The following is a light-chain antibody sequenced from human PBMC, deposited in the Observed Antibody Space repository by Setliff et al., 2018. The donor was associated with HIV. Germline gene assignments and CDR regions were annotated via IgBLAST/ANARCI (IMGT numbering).Light chain of an antibody. CDR2: EVT. V-gene: IGLV2-14*01. Sequence: QSALTQPASVSGSPGESITIFCIGTTSDIGAYEYVSWYQLHPGRAPKLLIYEVTNRPSGMSIRFSGSKSGNTASLTIPGLQAEDEGDYYCSSYTRTNIRVFGGGTKVTVL. CDR3: SSYTRTNIRV. J-gene: IGLJ3*02. CDR1: TSDIGAYEY.